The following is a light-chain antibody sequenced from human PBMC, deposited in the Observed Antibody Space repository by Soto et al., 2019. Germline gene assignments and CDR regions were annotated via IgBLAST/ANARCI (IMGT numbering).Light chain of an antibody. CDR3: QQYNDWPPIT. CDR2: YAS. CDR1: QSVSNN. Sequence: EIMMTHSPATLSVSPGERATLSCRASQSVSNNLAWYQQKPGQAPRLLIYYASTRATGIPARFSGSGSGTEFTLTLSSLQSEDFALYYWQQYNDWPPITFGQGTRLELK. V-gene: IGKV3-15*01. J-gene: IGKJ5*01.